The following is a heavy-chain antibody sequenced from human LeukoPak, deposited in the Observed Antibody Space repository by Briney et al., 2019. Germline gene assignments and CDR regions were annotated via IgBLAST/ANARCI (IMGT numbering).Heavy chain of an antibody. CDR1: GGSISSGSYY. J-gene: IGHJ4*02. CDR2: IYTSGST. D-gene: IGHD4-17*01. V-gene: IGHV4-61*02. CDR3: ARGLDDYGDYLYFDY. Sequence: PSQTLSLTCTVSGGSISSGSYYWSWIRQPAGKGLEWIGRIYTSGSTNYNPSLKSRVTISVDTSKNQFSLRLSSVTAADTAVYYCARGLDDYGDYLYFDYWGQGTLVTVSS.